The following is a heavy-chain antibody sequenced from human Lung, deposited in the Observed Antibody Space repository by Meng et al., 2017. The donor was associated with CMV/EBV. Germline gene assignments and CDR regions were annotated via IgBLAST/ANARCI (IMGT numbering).Heavy chain of an antibody. V-gene: IGHV3-11*01. CDR1: GFTFSDYY. D-gene: IGHD6-19*01. CDR2: ISSSGSTI. J-gene: IGHJ5*02. CDR3: ARGRIAVAVLFDP. Sequence: GESLKISCAASGFTFSDYYMSWIRQAPGKGLEWVSYISSSGSTIYYADSVKGRFTISRDNAKNSLYLQMNSLRAEDTAVYYCARGRIAVAVLFDPWGQGTLVXVSS.